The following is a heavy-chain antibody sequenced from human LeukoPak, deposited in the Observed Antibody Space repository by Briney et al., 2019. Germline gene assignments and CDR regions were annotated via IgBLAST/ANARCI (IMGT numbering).Heavy chain of an antibody. CDR3: ARQVDVGCSSASCYGHGAFDI. CDR2: IYTSGST. CDR1: GGSISSYY. D-gene: IGHD2-2*01. V-gene: IGHV4-4*07. J-gene: IGHJ3*02. Sequence: PSETLSLTCTVSGGSISSYYWSWIRQPAGKGLEWIGRIYTSGSTNYNPSLKSRATMSVDTSKNQFSLKLSSVTAADTAEYYCARQVDVGCSSASCYGHGAFDIWGPGTVVTVSS.